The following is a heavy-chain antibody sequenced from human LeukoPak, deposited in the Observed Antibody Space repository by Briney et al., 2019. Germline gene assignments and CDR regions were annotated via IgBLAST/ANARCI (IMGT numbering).Heavy chain of an antibody. V-gene: IGHV2-5*02. CDR2: IYWDDDK. CDR1: GFSLSTSGVG. D-gene: IGHD6-13*01. Sequence: SGPTLVNPTQTLTLTCTFSGFSLSTSGVGVGWIRQAPGKALEWLAFIYWDDDKRCSPSLERRLTITRDTSKNQVVLTMTNMDPVDTATYYCARTGYSSGWSLYYFDHWGQGTLVTVSS. CDR3: ARTGYSSGWSLYYFDH. J-gene: IGHJ4*02.